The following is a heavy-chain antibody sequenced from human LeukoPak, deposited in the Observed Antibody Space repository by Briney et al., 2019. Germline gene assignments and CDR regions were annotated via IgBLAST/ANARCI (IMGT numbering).Heavy chain of an antibody. CDR2: IYTSGST. J-gene: IGHJ3*02. D-gene: IGHD3-16*01. Sequence: SETLSLTCTVSGGSISSYYWSWIRQPAGKGLEWIGRIYTSGSTNYNPSLKSRVTMSVDTSKNQFSLKLSSVTAADTAVYYCARELGYDYVLSDAFDIWGQGTMVTVSS. CDR1: GGSISSYY. CDR3: ARELGYDYVLSDAFDI. V-gene: IGHV4-4*07.